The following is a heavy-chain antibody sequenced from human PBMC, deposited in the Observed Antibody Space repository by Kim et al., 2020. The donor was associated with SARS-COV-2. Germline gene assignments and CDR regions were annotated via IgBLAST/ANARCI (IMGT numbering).Heavy chain of an antibody. D-gene: IGHD3-9*01. J-gene: IGHJ4*02. Sequence: GGSLRLSCAASGFTFSSYGMHWVRQAPGKGLEWVAVIWYDGSNKYYADSVKGRFTISRDNSKNTLYLQMNSLRAEDTAVYYCAKDHFFWGPVNILTGYSRMGGVDYWGQGTLVTVSS. CDR2: IWYDGSNK. CDR3: AKDHFFWGPVNILTGYSRMGGVDY. V-gene: IGHV3-33*06. CDR1: GFTFSSYG.